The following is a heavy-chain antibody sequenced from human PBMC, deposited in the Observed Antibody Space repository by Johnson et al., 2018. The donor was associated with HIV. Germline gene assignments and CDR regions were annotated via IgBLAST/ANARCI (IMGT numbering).Heavy chain of an antibody. Sequence: MQLVESGGGLIQPGGSLRLSCAASGFIVSTNYMSWVRQAPGKGLEWVSVIYNDDSTYYADSVKGRFTISRDHAKNSLYLQMNSLRAEDTAVYYCARASCEDSSTSCYLGPAAFDAFDIWGQGTMVTVSS. CDR2: IYNDDST. CDR1: GFIVSTNY. D-gene: IGHD2-2*01. J-gene: IGHJ3*02. CDR3: ARASCEDSSTSCYLGPAAFDAFDI. V-gene: IGHV3-53*01.